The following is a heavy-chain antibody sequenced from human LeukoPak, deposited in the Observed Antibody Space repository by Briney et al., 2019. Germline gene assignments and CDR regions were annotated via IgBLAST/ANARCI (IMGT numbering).Heavy chain of an antibody. CDR3: ARDRGSTEFDY. CDR2: INSDGSRI. CDR1: GFTFSRNW. Sequence: GGSLRLSCAASGFTFSRNWMHWVRQGPGKGLVWVSRINSDGSRISYADSVKGRFTISRDNAKNTLYLQMNSLRAEDTAVYYCARDRGSTEFDYWGQGTLVTVSS. J-gene: IGHJ4*02. V-gene: IGHV3-74*01. D-gene: IGHD1-26*01.